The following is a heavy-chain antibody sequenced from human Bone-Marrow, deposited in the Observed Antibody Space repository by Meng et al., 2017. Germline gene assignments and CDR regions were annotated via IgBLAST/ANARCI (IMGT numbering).Heavy chain of an antibody. J-gene: IGHJ4*02. Sequence: QGQLVQVGAEVKEPGASVKVSCKASGYTFTGYYMHWVRQAPGQGLEWMGRINPNSGGTNYAQKFQGRVTMTRDTSISTAYMELSRLRSDDTAVYYCARAYGSGSYLRAYYFDYWGQGTLVTVSS. CDR2: INPNSGGT. CDR1: GYTFTGYY. CDR3: ARAYGSGSYLRAYYFDY. D-gene: IGHD3-10*01. V-gene: IGHV1-2*06.